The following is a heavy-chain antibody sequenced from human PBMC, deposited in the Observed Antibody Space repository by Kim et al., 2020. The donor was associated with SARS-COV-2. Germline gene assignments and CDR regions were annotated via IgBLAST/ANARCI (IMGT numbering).Heavy chain of an antibody. CDR1: GYTFTSYD. D-gene: IGHD3-3*01. V-gene: IGHV1-8*01. Sequence: ASVKVSCKASGYTFTSYDINWVRQATGQGLEWMGWMNPNSGNTGYAQKFQGRVTMTRNTSISTAYMELSSLRSEDTAVYYCARGSRFTIFGVVVGVRNYMDVWGKGTTVTVSS. CDR2: MNPNSGNT. CDR3: ARGSRFTIFGVVVGVRNYMDV. J-gene: IGHJ6*03.